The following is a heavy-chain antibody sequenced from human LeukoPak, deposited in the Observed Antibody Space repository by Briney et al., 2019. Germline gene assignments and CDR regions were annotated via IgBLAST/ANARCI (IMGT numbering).Heavy chain of an antibody. CDR1: GYTFTSYD. V-gene: IGHV1-8*01. CDR3: ARQDRGYSYGPNWFDP. J-gene: IGHJ5*02. Sequence: HEASVKVSRKASGYTFTSYDINWVRQATGQGLEWMGWMNPNSGNTGYAQKFQGRVTMTRNTSISTAYMELSSLRSEDTAVYYCARQDRGYSYGPNWFDPWGQGTLVTVSS. D-gene: IGHD5-18*01. CDR2: MNPNSGNT.